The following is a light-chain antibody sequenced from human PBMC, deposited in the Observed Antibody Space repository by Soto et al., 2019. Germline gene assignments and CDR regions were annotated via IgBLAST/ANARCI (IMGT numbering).Light chain of an antibody. V-gene: IGLV2-14*01. J-gene: IGLJ2*01. Sequence: QSVLTQPASVSGSPGQSITISCTGSSSDVGGYKYVSWYQQHPGKAPKLMIYDVSNRPSGVSNRFSGSKSGNTASLTISGLQAEDEADYYCSSYTSSSSVAFGGGTKVTVL. CDR1: SSDVGGYKY. CDR2: DVS. CDR3: SSYTSSSSVA.